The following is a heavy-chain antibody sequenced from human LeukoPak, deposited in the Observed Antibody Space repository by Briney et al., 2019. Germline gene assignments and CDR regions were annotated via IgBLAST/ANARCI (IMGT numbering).Heavy chain of an antibody. CDR2: ISYDGSTT. J-gene: IGHJ4*02. CDR1: EFTFSTYA. V-gene: IGHV3-30*18. D-gene: IGHD3-10*01. CDR3: AKIWNPITMVRGVIDY. Sequence: GGSLRLSCAASEFTFSTYAMHWVRQAPGKGLEWVAVISYDGSTTYYADSVKGRFTISRDNSKNTLHLQMNSLRAEDTAVYYCAKIWNPITMVRGVIDYWGQGTLVTVSS.